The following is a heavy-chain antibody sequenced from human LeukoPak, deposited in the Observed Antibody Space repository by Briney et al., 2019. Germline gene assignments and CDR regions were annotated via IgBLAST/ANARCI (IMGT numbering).Heavy chain of an antibody. CDR3: AKVYFGVVIIDAFDI. CDR1: GFTFSSYA. D-gene: IGHD3-3*01. CDR2: ISGSGGST. V-gene: IGHV3-23*01. Sequence: GGSLRLSCAASGFTFSSYAMSWVRQAPGKGLEWVSAISGSGGSTYYTDSVKGRFTISRDNSKNTLYLQMNSLRAEDTAVYYCAKVYFGVVIIDAFDIWGQGTMVTVSS. J-gene: IGHJ3*02.